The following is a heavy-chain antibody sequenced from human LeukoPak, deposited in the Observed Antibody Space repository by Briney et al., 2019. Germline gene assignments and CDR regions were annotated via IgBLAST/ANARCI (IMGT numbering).Heavy chain of an antibody. Sequence: GGSLRLSCAASGFTFSSYGMHWVRQAPGKGLEWVAFIRYDGSNKYYADSVKGRFTISRDNSKNTLFLQVNSLRAEDTAVYYCAKRDAYDTSGFSPLFDYWGQGTLVTVSS. CDR1: GFTFSSYG. J-gene: IGHJ4*02. D-gene: IGHD3-22*01. CDR3: AKRDAYDTSGFSPLFDY. V-gene: IGHV3-30*02. CDR2: IRYDGSNK.